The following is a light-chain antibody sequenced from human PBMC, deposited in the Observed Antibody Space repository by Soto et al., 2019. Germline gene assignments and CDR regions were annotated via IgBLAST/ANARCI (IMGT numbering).Light chain of an antibody. CDR2: GAS. J-gene: IGKJ1*01. CDR3: QQYVSSPWT. CDR1: RSIRSNF. Sequence: EIVLTQSPGTLSLSPGERATLSCRASRSIRSNFLAWYQQKPGQAPSLLIYGASNRATGIPDRFSGSGSGTDFTLTISRLGPEDFAVYYCQQYVSSPWTFGQGTKVEIE. V-gene: IGKV3-20*01.